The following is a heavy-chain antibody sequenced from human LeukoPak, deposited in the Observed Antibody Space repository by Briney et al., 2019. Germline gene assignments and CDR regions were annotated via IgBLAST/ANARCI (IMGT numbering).Heavy chain of an antibody. V-gene: IGHV4-4*07. CDR2: VHASGNT. J-gene: IGHJ4*02. CDR1: SDSFSSYY. Sequence: SETLHLTCTVSSDSFSSYYWSWIRQPAGKGLEWIGRVHASGNTNYNPSLESRVTMSVDTSKNQFSLNLNFVTAADTAVYYCGGSQDGYIDYWGQGVLVTVSS. CDR3: GGSQDGYIDY. D-gene: IGHD5-24*01.